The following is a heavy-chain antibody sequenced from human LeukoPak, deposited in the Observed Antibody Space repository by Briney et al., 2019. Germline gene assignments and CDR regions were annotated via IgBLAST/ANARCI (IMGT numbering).Heavy chain of an antibody. V-gene: IGHV3-21*01. Sequence: GGSLRLSCAASGFTSSTYNMNWVRQAPGKGLEWVSSISSDSSYIYYADSVKGRFTISRDNAKNSLYLQMNSLRAEDTAVYYCARDRNYYYYMDVWGKGATVTISS. CDR1: GFTSSTYN. CDR3: ARDRNYYYYMDV. CDR2: ISSDSSYI. J-gene: IGHJ6*03.